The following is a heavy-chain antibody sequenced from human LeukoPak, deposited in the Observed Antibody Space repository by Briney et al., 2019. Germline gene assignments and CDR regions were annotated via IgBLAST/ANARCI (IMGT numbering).Heavy chain of an antibody. D-gene: IGHD3-22*01. Sequence: GGSLTLSCAASGFTFSTYWMHGLPDAPGKGVVWVSRIKSEESTNYSDSVKGRFTISRDNAKNTVSLQMNSLRPEDTGVYYCARAPSEIGGYYPEYFRHWGQGTLVTVSS. CDR2: IKSEEST. CDR1: GFTFSTYW. V-gene: IGHV3-74*01. CDR3: ARAPSEIGGYYPEYFRH. J-gene: IGHJ1*01.